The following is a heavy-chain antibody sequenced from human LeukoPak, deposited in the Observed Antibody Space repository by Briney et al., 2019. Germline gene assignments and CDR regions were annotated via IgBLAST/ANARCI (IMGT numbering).Heavy chain of an antibody. CDR3: ARDDYGGNSPYYYYGMDV. D-gene: IGHD4-23*01. V-gene: IGHV4-59*01. J-gene: IGHJ6*02. Sequence: TSETLSLTCTVSGGSISSYYWSWIRQPPGKGLEWTGYIYYSGSTNYNPSLKSRVTISVDTSKNQFSLKLSSVTAADTAVYYCARDDYGGNSPYYYYGMDVWGQGTTVTVSS. CDR2: IYYSGST. CDR1: GGSISSYY.